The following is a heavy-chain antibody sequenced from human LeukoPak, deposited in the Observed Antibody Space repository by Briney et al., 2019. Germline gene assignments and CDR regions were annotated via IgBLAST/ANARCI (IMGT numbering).Heavy chain of an antibody. CDR3: ARVRVGYYYYGMDV. V-gene: IGHV4-39*01. CDR1: GGFISSSNHW. J-gene: IGHJ6*02. Sequence: SETLSLTCTVSGGFISSSNHWWGWIRQPPGKGLEWIGSIYYSGSPSYSPSLKSRVTISVDTSKNQLSLKLSSVTAADTAVYYCARVRVGYYYYGMDVWGQGTTVTVSS. CDR2: IYYSGSP.